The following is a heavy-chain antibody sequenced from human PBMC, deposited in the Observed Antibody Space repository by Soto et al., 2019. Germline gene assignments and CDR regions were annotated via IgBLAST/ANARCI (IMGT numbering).Heavy chain of an antibody. CDR3: ARRRASDYGGNHHPYYFDR. D-gene: IGHD4-17*01. J-gene: IGHJ4*02. CDR2: ISYSGRT. Sequence: QLQLQESGPGLVKPSATLSLTCTVSGVSIITDNYFWVWIRQSPRRGLELIGSISYSGRTYDNPSLQSRVTISIDASKNQFSLKLTSVTTADTAVYYCARRRASDYGGNHHPYYFDRWGQGALVTVSS. CDR1: GVSIITDNYF. V-gene: IGHV4-39*01.